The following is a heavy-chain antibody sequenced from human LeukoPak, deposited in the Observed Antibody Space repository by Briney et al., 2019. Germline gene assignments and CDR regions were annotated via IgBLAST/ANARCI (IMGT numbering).Heavy chain of an antibody. D-gene: IGHD6-13*01. Sequence: GGSLRLSCAASGFTFSSYSMNWVRQAPGKGLEWVSSISSSSSYIYYADSVKGRFTISRDNAKNSLYLQMNSLRAEDTAVYYCAKDAAAGTSFDYWGQGTLVTVSS. CDR2: ISSSSSYI. J-gene: IGHJ4*02. V-gene: IGHV3-21*04. CDR1: GFTFSSYS. CDR3: AKDAAAGTSFDY.